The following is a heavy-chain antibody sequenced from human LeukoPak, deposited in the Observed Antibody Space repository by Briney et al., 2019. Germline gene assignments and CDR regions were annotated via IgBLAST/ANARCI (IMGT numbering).Heavy chain of an antibody. CDR3: AKVPRDSDCY. Sequence: GGSLRLSCAVSGGTFSAYWMAWVRQSPGKGLERVAEINEDGSVKYYVDSMKGRFTISRDNAKNSLYLQMNSLGAEDTAVYYCAKVPRDSDCYWGQGTLVTVSS. CDR1: GGTFSAYW. CDR2: INEDGSVK. D-gene: IGHD2-21*02. J-gene: IGHJ4*02. V-gene: IGHV3-7*01.